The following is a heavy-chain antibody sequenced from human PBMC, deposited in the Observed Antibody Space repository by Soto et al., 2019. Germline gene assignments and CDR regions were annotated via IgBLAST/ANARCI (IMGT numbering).Heavy chain of an antibody. J-gene: IGHJ3*01. D-gene: IGHD3-3*02. CDR2: TSGYSGNS. CDR1: GYIFSSFY. Sequence: GASVKVSCKASGYIFSSFYINWVRQAPGQGLEWMGWTSGYSGNSKYAQKFQGRVTMTTDTSTNTGYMEMRSLTPDDTAVYYCARDIFGHVDAFDLWGQGTMVTVSS. CDR3: ARDIFGHVDAFDL. V-gene: IGHV1-18*01.